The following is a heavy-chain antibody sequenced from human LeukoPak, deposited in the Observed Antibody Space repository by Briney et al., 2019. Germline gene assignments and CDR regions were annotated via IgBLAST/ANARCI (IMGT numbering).Heavy chain of an antibody. Sequence: PGGSLRLSCAASGFTFSSYGMHWVSQAPGKGLEWVAVTWYDGSNKYYVDSVKGRFTISRGNSRNTLYLQMNSVRAEDTAVYYCARDPPMYYYDEPGSRDAFDIWGQGTMVTVSS. J-gene: IGHJ3*02. CDR3: ARDPPMYYYDEPGSRDAFDI. D-gene: IGHD3-22*01. CDR1: GFTFSSYG. V-gene: IGHV3-33*01. CDR2: TWYDGSNK.